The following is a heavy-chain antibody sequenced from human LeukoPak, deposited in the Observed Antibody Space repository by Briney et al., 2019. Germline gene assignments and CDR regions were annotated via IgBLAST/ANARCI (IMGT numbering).Heavy chain of an antibody. Sequence: GGSLRLSCAASGFTFSSYAMHWVRQAPGKGLEWVAVISYDGSNKYYADSVKGRFTISRDNSKNTLYLQMNSLRAEDTAVYYCARDYRYYDFWSGYWNYYYGMDVWGQGTTVTVSS. CDR1: GFTFSSYA. D-gene: IGHD3-3*01. CDR2: ISYDGSNK. J-gene: IGHJ6*02. V-gene: IGHV3-30-3*01. CDR3: ARDYRYYDFWSGYWNYYYGMDV.